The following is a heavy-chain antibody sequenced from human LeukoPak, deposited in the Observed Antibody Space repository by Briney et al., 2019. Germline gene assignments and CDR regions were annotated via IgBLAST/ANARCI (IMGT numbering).Heavy chain of an antibody. J-gene: IGHJ4*02. CDR3: ALATRGYYYDSSPFDY. D-gene: IGHD3-22*01. CDR2: IIPIFGTA. V-gene: IGHV1-69*05. Sequence: SVKVSCKASGGTFSSYAISWVRQAPGQGLEWMGRIIPIFGTANYAQKFQGRVTITTDESTSTAYMELSSLRTEDTAVHYCALATRGYYYDSSPFDYWGQGTLVTVSS. CDR1: GGTFSSYA.